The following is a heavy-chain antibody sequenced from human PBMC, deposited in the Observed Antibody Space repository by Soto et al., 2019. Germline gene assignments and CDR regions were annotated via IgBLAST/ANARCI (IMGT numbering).Heavy chain of an antibody. CDR1: GYTFTSYA. V-gene: IGHV1-3*01. CDR2: INAGNGNT. CDR3: ARMLNGYLHDFDY. J-gene: IGHJ4*02. D-gene: IGHD5-18*01. Sequence: QVQLVQSGAEVKKPGASVKVSCKASGYTFTSYAMHWVRQAPGQRLEWMGWINAGNGNTKYSQKFQGSVTITRDTSAGTAYMALSRLRSEDTAVYYCARMLNGYLHDFDYWGPGTLVTVSS.